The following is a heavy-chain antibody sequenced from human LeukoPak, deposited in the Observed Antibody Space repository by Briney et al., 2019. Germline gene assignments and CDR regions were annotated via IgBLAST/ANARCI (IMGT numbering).Heavy chain of an antibody. CDR3: ARLLIYCSSTSCHFDY. V-gene: IGHV4-39*01. Sequence: KPSETLSLTCTVSGGSISSSNCYWGWIRHPRRKGLEWIGSIYYSGATYYNPSRKSRVTISVETSNNPFSLKLCSATAADTPMYYCARLLIYCSSTSCHFDYWGQGTLFTVSS. CDR2: IYYSGAT. J-gene: IGHJ4*02. D-gene: IGHD2-2*01. CDR1: GGSISSSNCY.